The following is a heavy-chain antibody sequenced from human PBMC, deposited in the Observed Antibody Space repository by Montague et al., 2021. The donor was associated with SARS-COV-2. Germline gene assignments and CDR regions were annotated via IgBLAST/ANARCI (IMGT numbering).Heavy chain of an antibody. D-gene: IGHD2/OR15-2a*01. J-gene: IGHJ4*02. CDR3: ARNRLSVFDF. Sequence: PALVKPTQTLTLTCSFSGFSLTTPGVSVGWIRQPPGGALEWLALIDWXXXQYYSRSLGTRLTISPGTSKSQVVLTLTNVDTVDTATYYCARNRLSVFDFWGQGTLVTVSS. V-gene: IGHV2-70*01. CDR1: GFSLTTPGVS. CDR2: IDWXXXQ.